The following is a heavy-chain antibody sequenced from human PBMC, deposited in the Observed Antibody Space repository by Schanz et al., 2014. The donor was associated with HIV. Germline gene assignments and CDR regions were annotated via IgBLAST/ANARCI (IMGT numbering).Heavy chain of an antibody. Sequence: EVQLAESGGGLVKPGGSLRLTCAASGFTFRDAWMTWVRQAPGKGLEWVSGISISGGTTYYAASVQGRFTVSKDISQNTLYLQMNSLRAEDTAVYYCAKDPNDREKAFDYWGQGTLVTVSS. D-gene: IGHD3-22*01. CDR2: ISISGGTT. CDR3: AKDPNDREKAFDY. CDR1: GFTFRDAW. J-gene: IGHJ4*02. V-gene: IGHV3-23*04.